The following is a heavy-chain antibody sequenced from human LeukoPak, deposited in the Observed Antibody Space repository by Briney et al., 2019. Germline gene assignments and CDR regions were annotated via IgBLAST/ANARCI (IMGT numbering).Heavy chain of an antibody. CDR2: INPNSGGT. J-gene: IGHJ4*02. CDR3: GREDYSNSCDY. Sequence: ASVKVSCKASGYTFTGYYMHWVRQAPGQGLEWMGWINPNSGGTNYAQKFQGWVTMTRDTSISTAYMELSRLRSDDTAVYYCGREDYSNSCDYGGQGTLVTVSS. CDR1: GYTFTGYY. V-gene: IGHV1-2*04. D-gene: IGHD4-11*01.